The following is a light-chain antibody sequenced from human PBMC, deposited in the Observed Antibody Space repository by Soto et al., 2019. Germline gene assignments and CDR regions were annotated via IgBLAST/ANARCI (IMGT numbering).Light chain of an antibody. CDR2: KAS. Sequence: DIQMTHSPSTLAASVWHGVAITCRASQSIDSGTAWYQLTPGKASMLLICKASNLESGVPSRFSGSGSGTEFTLTISSLQPDDFATYCCQQYNSYSAFGQGTKVDIK. V-gene: IGKV1-5*03. CDR1: QSIDSG. CDR3: QQYNSYSA. J-gene: IGKJ1*01.